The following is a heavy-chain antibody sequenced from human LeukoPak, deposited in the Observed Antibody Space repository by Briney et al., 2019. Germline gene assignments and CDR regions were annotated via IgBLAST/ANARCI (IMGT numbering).Heavy chain of an antibody. Sequence: ASVKVSCKASGGTFSSYAISWVRQAPGQGLEWMGWISAYNGNTNYAQKLQGRVTMTTDTSTSTAYMELRSLRSDDTAVYYCARDASRSYYGSGSSNWFDPWGQGTLVTVSS. CDR2: ISAYNGNT. D-gene: IGHD3-10*01. CDR3: ARDASRSYYGSGSSNWFDP. V-gene: IGHV1-18*01. J-gene: IGHJ5*02. CDR1: GGTFSSYA.